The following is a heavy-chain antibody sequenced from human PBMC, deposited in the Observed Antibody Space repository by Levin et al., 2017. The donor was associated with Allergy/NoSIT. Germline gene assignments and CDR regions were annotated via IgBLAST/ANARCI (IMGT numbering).Heavy chain of an antibody. Sequence: AASVKVSCKASGYTFTGYYMHWVRQAPGQGLEWMGWINPNSGGTNYAQKFQGRVTMTRDTSISTAYMELSRLRSDDTAVYYCARDHKSSSGGYYGMDVWGQGTTVTVSS. V-gene: IGHV1-2*02. CDR3: ARDHKSSSGGYYGMDV. CDR2: INPNSGGT. D-gene: IGHD6-13*01. J-gene: IGHJ6*02. CDR1: GYTFTGYY.